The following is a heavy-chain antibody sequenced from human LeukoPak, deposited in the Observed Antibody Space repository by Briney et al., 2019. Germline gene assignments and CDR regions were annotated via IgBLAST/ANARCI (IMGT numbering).Heavy chain of an antibody. D-gene: IGHD6-19*01. CDR2: IAPSGGSI. CDR1: GFAFSSYS. Sequence: GGSLRLSCTTFGFAFSSYSMNWVRQAPGKGLEWVSSIAPSGGSIFNADSVKGRFSISRDNAKNSLFLQMYSLGADDTAVYYCARLAGSRSPWYLDLWGRGTLVTVSS. J-gene: IGHJ2*01. CDR3: ARLAGSRSPWYLDL. V-gene: IGHV3-21*04.